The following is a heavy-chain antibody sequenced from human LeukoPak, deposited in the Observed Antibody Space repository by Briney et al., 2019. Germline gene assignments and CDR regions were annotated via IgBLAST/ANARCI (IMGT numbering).Heavy chain of an antibody. V-gene: IGHV3-30-3*01. J-gene: IGHJ4*02. Sequence: PGGSLRLSCAASGFTFSSYAMHWVRQAPGKGLEWVAVISYDGSNKYYADSVKGRFTISRDNSKNTLYLQMNSLRAEDTAVYYCAKDGEQWPYFDYWGQGTLVTVSS. D-gene: IGHD6-19*01. CDR2: ISYDGSNK. CDR1: GFTFSSYA. CDR3: AKDGEQWPYFDY.